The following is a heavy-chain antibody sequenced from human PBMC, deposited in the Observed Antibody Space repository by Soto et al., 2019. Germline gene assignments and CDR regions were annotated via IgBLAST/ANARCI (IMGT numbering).Heavy chain of an antibody. CDR3: ARTDRDFDGLDV. V-gene: IGHV3-13*05. Sequence: EVQLVESGGGLVQPGGSLRLSCEASGFTFRNYDMNWVRQAPGKGLEWVSGISAAGDPDYADSVEGRFTISRENAQNSFFLQMNSLRVGDTAVYYCARTDRDFDGLDVWGQGTMVIVSS. CDR2: ISAAGDP. CDR1: GFTFRNYD. J-gene: IGHJ6*02.